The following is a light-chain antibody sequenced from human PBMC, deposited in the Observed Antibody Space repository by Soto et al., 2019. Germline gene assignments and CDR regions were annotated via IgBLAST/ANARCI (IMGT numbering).Light chain of an antibody. CDR1: QRISDS. Sequence: GDRVTITCRASQRISDSLVWYQQKPGKAPKLLIYEASTLKSGVPSRFSGSRSGTEYTLTISSLQPDDFAIYYCQQYNGYWTFGQGTKVEIK. V-gene: IGKV1-5*03. J-gene: IGKJ1*01. CDR2: EAS. CDR3: QQYNGYWT.